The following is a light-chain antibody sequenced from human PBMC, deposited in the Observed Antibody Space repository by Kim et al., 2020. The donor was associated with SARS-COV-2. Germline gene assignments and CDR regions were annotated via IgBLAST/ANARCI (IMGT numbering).Light chain of an antibody. CDR3: QQLNSYPP. V-gene: IGKV1-9*01. Sequence: IQLTQSPSSLSASVGDRVTITCRASQGISSYLAWYQQKPGKAPKLLIYAASTLQSGVPSRFSGSGSGTDFTPTISSLQPEDFATYYCQQLNSYPPFGGGTKVDIK. CDR2: AAS. CDR1: QGISSY. J-gene: IGKJ4*01.